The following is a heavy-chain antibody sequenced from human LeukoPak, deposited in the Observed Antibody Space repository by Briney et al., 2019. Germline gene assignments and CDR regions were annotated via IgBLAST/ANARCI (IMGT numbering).Heavy chain of an antibody. CDR1: GYSFTSYW. Sequence: GESLKISCKGSGYSFTSYWIGWVRQMPGKGLEWMGIIYPGDSDTRYSPSFQGQVTISADKSISTAYPTWSSLKASDPATYYCAGGEYSSGYGGDYWGQGTLVTVSS. V-gene: IGHV5-51*01. J-gene: IGHJ4*02. CDR2: IYPGDSDT. D-gene: IGHD5-18*01. CDR3: AGGEYSSGYGGDY.